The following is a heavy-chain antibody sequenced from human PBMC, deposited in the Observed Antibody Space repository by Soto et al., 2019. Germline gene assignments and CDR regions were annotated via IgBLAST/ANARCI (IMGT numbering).Heavy chain of an antibody. CDR2: IYYDGSA. D-gene: IGHD4-17*01. Sequence: SETLSLTCTVSGGSISSGPYYWAWIRQSPGKGLEWIATIYYDGSAYYNPSLKSRVTMSVDTSRKQSSLKLSSVTAADTAVYYCAREERDYGGNRLDYWGQGTLVTVSS. CDR3: AREERDYGGNRLDY. V-gene: IGHV4-39*07. CDR1: GGSISSGPYY. J-gene: IGHJ4*02.